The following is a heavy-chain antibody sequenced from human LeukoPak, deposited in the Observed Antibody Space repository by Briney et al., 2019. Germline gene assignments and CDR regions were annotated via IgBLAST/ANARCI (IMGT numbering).Heavy chain of an antibody. J-gene: IGHJ4*02. CDR3: TRGGYSGSSYRFS. CDR2: ISKDGSDV. Sequence: GGSLRLSCAASGFRFSEYWMHWVRQAPGKGPEWLSRISKDGSDVVYADSAKGRFTASRDNAKNTVYPQVTNLRHEDTAVYFCTRGGYSGSSYRFSWGQGTLVTVAS. D-gene: IGHD6-25*01. CDR1: GFRFSEYW. V-gene: IGHV3-74*01.